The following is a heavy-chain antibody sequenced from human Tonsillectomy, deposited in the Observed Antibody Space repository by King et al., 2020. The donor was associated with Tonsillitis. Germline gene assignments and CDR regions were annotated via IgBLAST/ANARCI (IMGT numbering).Heavy chain of an antibody. Sequence: QLQESGPGLVKPSETLSLTCTVSGGSISSYYWSWIRQPPGKGLEWIGYIYYSGSTNYNPSLKSRVTISVDTSKNQVSLMLSSVTAADTAVYYCARGRRATFEFDPWGQGTLVTVSS. V-gene: IGHV4-59*08. CDR3: ARGRRATFEFDP. D-gene: IGHD3-16*01. CDR2: IYYSGST. J-gene: IGHJ5*02. CDR1: GGSISSYY.